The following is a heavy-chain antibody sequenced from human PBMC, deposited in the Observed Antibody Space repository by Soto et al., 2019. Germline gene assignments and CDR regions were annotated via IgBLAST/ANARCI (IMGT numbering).Heavy chain of an antibody. CDR3: AKDKRPDGVWDIDY. Sequence: SVKVSCKASGGTFSSYTISWVRQAPGQGLEWMGRIIPILGIANYADSVKGRFTISRDNSKSALYLQMNNLRAEDTAVYYCAKDKRPDGVWDIDYWGQGTLVTVSS. J-gene: IGHJ4*02. D-gene: IGHD1-1*01. CDR1: GGTFSSYT. V-gene: IGHV1-69*04. CDR2: IIPILGIA.